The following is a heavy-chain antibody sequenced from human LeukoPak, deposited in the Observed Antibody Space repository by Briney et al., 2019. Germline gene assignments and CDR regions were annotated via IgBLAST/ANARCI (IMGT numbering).Heavy chain of an antibody. D-gene: IGHD5-12*01. CDR2: IYPGDSDT. J-gene: IGHJ4*02. V-gene: IGHV5-51*01. CDR3: ARLWVATLDS. Sequence: GESLKFSCKGSGYGFSSYWIVWLRKLPGKGLEWMGIIYPGDSDTRYSPSFQGQVTISADKSISTAYLQWSSLKASDTAMYYCARLWVATLDSWGQGTLVTVSS. CDR1: GYGFSSYW.